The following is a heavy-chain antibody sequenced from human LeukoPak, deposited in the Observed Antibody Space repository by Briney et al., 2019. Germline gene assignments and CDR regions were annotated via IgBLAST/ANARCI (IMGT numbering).Heavy chain of an antibody. CDR2: ISSSGSSI. Sequence: GGSLRLSCAASGFTFDYYEMNWVRQAPGKGLEWVSYISSSGSSIYYADSAKGRFTLSRDNAKNSLYLQMNSLRAEDTAVYYCAREGALTVTKDAFDIWGQGTMVTVSS. J-gene: IGHJ3*02. V-gene: IGHV3-48*03. D-gene: IGHD4-17*01. CDR3: AREGALTVTKDAFDI. CDR1: GFTFDYYE.